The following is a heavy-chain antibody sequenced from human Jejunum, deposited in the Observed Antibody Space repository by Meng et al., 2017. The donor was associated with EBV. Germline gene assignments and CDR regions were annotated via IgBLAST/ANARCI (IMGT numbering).Heavy chain of an antibody. V-gene: IGHV3-21*02. Sequence: EGQLVGSGGGLVKPCGSLRLSCAASGFTFSSYSMNWVRQAPGKGLEWVSYISSGSSFIYYADSVKGRFTISRDDAKNSLSLQMNNLGADDTAVYYCVRDSSFNVHWGQGTLVTVSS. D-gene: IGHD3-16*02. CDR3: VRDSSFNVH. CDR2: ISSGSSFI. J-gene: IGHJ4*02. CDR1: GFTFSSYS.